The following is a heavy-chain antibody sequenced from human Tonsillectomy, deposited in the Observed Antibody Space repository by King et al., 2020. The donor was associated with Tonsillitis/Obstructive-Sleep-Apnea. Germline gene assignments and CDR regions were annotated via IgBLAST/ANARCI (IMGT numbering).Heavy chain of an antibody. CDR1: GYSFTNYW. CDR3: ARHRSPLWSGYYGGFDY. Sequence: QLVQSGAEVKKPGESLKISCKGSGYSFTNYWIGWVRQMPGKGLEWMGFIYPGDSDTRYSPSFQGQVTIPADKSISTAYLQWSSLKASDTAMYYCARHRSPLWSGYYGGFDYWGQGTLVTVSS. V-gene: IGHV5-51*01. D-gene: IGHD3-3*01. CDR2: IYPGDSDT. J-gene: IGHJ4*02.